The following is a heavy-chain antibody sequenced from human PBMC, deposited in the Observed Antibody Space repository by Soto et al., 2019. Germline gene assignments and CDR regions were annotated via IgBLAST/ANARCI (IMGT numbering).Heavy chain of an antibody. V-gene: IGHV3-23*01. D-gene: IGHD2-15*01. CDR1: GFTFSSYA. CDR2: ISGSGGST. Sequence: EVQLLESGGGLVQPGGSLRLSCAASGFTFSSYAMSWVRQAPGKGLEWVSAISGSGGSTYYADSVKGRFTISRDNSKNALELQMNSRRAEDTAVYYCAKPSYCSGGSCYLYYCCGMDVWGQGATVTVSS. J-gene: IGHJ6*02. CDR3: AKPSYCSGGSCYLYYCCGMDV.